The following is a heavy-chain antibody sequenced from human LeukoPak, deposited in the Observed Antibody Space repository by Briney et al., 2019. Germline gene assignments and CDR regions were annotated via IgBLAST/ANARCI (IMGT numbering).Heavy chain of an antibody. D-gene: IGHD3-10*01. V-gene: IGHV3-30-3*02. J-gene: IGHJ4*02. CDR1: GFTLSSYA. CDR2: ISYDGSNK. Sequence: GRSLRLSCAASGFTLSSYAMHWVRQAPGKGLEWVAVISYDGSNKYYADSVKGRFTISRDNSKNTLYLQMNSLRAEDTAVYYCAKWPPGGNYYGSGAPIDYWGQGTLVTVSS. CDR3: AKWPPGGNYYGSGAPIDY.